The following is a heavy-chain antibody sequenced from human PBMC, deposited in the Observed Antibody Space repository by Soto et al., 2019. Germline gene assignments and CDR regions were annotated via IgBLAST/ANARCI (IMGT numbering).Heavy chain of an antibody. CDR2: INAGNGNT. CDR3: ARDPNDSSAYYHHYYYGMDV. J-gene: IGHJ6*02. CDR1: GHTFTSYG. D-gene: IGHD3-22*01. V-gene: IGHV1-3*01. Sequence: ASVKVSCKASGHTFTSYGIHWVRQAPGQRLEWTGWINAGNGNTKYSERFQGRVTITRDTSASTAYLELSSLRSEDTAVYYCARDPNDSSAYYHHYYYGMDVWGQGTTVTVSS.